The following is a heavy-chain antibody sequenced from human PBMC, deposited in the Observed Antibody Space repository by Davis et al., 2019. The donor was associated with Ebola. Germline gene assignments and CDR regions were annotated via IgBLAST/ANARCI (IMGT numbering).Heavy chain of an antibody. CDR3: ARDTTYSSGSDI. D-gene: IGHD6-19*01. J-gene: IGHJ3*02. Sequence: ASVKVSCKASGYTFTGYYMHWVRQAPGQGLEWMGWINPNSGGTNYAQKFQGWVTMTRDTSISTAYMELSRLRSDDTAVYYCARDTTYSSGSDIWGQGTMVTVSS. V-gene: IGHV1-2*04. CDR2: INPNSGGT. CDR1: GYTFTGYY.